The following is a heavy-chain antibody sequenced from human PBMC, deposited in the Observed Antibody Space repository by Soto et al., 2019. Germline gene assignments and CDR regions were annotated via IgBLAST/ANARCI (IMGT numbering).Heavy chain of an antibody. CDR2: ISAYNGNT. CDR1: GYTFTSYG. V-gene: IGHV1-18*01. Sequence: QVQLVQSGAEVKKPGASVKVSCKASGYTFTSYGISWVRQAPGQGLEWMGWISAYNGNTNYAQKLQGRVTMTTDTSASTVYMELRSLRSDDTAVYYCAREEYYYDSSGSRGAFDIWGQGTMVTVSS. CDR3: AREEYYYDSSGSRGAFDI. D-gene: IGHD3-22*01. J-gene: IGHJ3*02.